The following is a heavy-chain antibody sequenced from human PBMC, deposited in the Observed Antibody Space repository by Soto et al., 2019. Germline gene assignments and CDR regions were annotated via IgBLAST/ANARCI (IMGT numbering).Heavy chain of an antibody. Sequence: QVQLVQSGAEVKKPGSSVKVSCKASGGTFSSYAISWVRQAPGQGLEWMGGIIPIFGTANYAQKFQGRVTITADESTSTAYMELSGLRSEDTAVYYCAVPRTYYYDSSGYYPFDYWGQGTLVTVSS. CDR1: GGTFSSYA. D-gene: IGHD3-22*01. V-gene: IGHV1-69*01. CDR3: AVPRTYYYDSSGYYPFDY. CDR2: IIPIFGTA. J-gene: IGHJ4*02.